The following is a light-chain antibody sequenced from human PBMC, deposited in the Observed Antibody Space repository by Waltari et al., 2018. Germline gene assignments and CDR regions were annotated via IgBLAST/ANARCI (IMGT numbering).Light chain of an antibody. CDR3: QQFISYPRT. Sequence: IQLTQSPSSLSASLGDRVTITCRASQGINTALAWYQQKPGKAPNRLIYDASNLESGVPARFSGSGSGTDFSLTISSLQPEDFATYYCQQFISYPRTFGGGTKVEIK. CDR2: DAS. J-gene: IGKJ4*01. V-gene: IGKV1-13*02. CDR1: QGINTA.